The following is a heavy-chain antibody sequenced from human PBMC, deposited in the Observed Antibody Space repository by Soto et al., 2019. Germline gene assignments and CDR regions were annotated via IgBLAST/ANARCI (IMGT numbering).Heavy chain of an antibody. D-gene: IGHD3-10*01. CDR2: IYYSGST. V-gene: IGHV4-39*01. CDR1: GGSISSSSYY. J-gene: IGHJ5*02. Sequence: TLSLTCTVSGGSISSSSYYWGWIRQPPGKGLEWIGSIYYSGSTYYNPSLKSRVTISVDTSKNQFSLKLSSVTAADTAVYYCARPQDLYGSGSYWFDPWGQGTLVTVSS. CDR3: ARPQDLYGSGSYWFDP.